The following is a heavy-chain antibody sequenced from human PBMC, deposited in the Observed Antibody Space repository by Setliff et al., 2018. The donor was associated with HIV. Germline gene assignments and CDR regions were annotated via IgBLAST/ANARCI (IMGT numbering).Heavy chain of an antibody. V-gene: IGHV4-38-2*01. CDR1: GYSISSGYY. Sequence: SETLSLTCAVSGYSISSGYYWGWIRQPPGRGLEWIGSIFHSASTTYNPSLKSRVTISIDTSKNQFSLKLTSVTAADTAVYYCARRGAYGYDYFDYWGPGTLVTVSS. D-gene: IGHD5-12*01. CDR3: ARRGAYGYDYFDY. J-gene: IGHJ4*02. CDR2: IFHSAST.